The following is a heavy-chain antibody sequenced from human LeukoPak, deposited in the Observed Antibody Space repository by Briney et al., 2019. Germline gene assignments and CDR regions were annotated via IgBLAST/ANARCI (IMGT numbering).Heavy chain of an antibody. CDR1: GFTFRTYG. Sequence: GGSLRLSCAASGFTFRTYGMIGVRQAPGKGLECVSTIGLSDDSTNYADSVKGRFTVSRDNPKNTLYLLMNSLRAEDTARYYCARDPNWGSGYWGQGTLVTVSS. CDR2: IGLSDDST. D-gene: IGHD7-27*01. J-gene: IGHJ4*02. V-gene: IGHV3-23*01. CDR3: ARDPNWGSGY.